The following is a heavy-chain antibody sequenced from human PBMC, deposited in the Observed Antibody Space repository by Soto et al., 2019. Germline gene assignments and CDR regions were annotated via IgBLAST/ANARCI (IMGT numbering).Heavy chain of an antibody. V-gene: IGHV3-23*01. CDR3: VVSRVLRFLEWPY. CDR1: GFTFSSYA. D-gene: IGHD3-3*01. J-gene: IGHJ4*02. Sequence: GGSLRLSCAASGFTFSSYAMSWVRQAPGKGLEWVSAISGSGGSTYYADSVKGRFTISRDNSKNTLYLQMNSLRAEDTAVYYCVVSRVLRFLEWPYWGQGTLVTVSS. CDR2: ISGSGGST.